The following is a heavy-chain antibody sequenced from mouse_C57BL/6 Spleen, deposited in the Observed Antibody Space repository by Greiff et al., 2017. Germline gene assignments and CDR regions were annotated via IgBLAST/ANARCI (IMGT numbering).Heavy chain of an antibody. V-gene: IGHV1-55*01. D-gene: IGHD1-2*01. J-gene: IGHJ3*01. CDR1: GYTFTSYW. CDR2: IYPGSGST. CDR3: ARYGVYDGGAY. Sequence: VQLQQPGAELVKPGASVKMSCKASGYTFTSYWITWVKQRPGQGLEWIGDIYPGSGSTNYNEKFNSKATLTVDTSSSTAYMQLSSLTSEDSAVYYCARYGVYDGGAYWGQGTLVTVSA.